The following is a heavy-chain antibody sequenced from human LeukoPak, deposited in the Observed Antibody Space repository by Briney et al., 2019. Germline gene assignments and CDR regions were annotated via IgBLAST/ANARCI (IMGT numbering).Heavy chain of an antibody. D-gene: IGHD1-26*01. J-gene: IGHJ4*02. CDR1: GYSISSGYY. V-gene: IGHV4-38-2*02. CDR3: ARIRVGATMRY. CDR2: IYHSGST. Sequence: SETLSLTRTVSGYSISSGYYWGWIRQPPGKGLEWIGSIYHSGSTYYNPSLKSRVTISVDTSKNQFSLKLSSVTAADTAVYYCARIRVGATMRYWGQGTLVTVSS.